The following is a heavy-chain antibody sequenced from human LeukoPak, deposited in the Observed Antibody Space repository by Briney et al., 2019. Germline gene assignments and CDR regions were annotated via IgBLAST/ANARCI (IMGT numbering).Heavy chain of an antibody. CDR2: ISWNSGSI. CDR1: GFTFDDYA. Sequence: GRSLRLSCAASGFTFDDYAMHWVRQAPGKGLEWVSGISWNSGSIGYADSVKGRFTISRDNAKNSLYLRMNSLRAEDTALYYCAKDFRRELDGMDVWGQGTTVTVSS. D-gene: IGHD1-7*01. V-gene: IGHV3-9*01. J-gene: IGHJ6*02. CDR3: AKDFRRELDGMDV.